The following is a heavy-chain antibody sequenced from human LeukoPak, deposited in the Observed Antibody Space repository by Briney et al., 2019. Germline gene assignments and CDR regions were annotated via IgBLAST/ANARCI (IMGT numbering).Heavy chain of an antibody. CDR3: ARGTYGSSYFQY. CDR1: GDSLGGFH. D-gene: IGHD6-13*01. Sequence: NPSETLSLTCGVQGDSLGGFHWSWIRQSPGKGLEWIGEIHQSGSGNHNPTLKSRITLSVDATKNQLSLNLASVTAADTATYYCARGTYGSSYFQYWGQGILVTVSS. J-gene: IGHJ4*02. CDR2: IHQSGSG. V-gene: IGHV4-34*01.